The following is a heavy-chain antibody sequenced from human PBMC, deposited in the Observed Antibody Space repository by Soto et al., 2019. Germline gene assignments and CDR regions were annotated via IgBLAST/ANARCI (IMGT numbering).Heavy chain of an antibody. CDR3: ARGVLLDSYYFDY. J-gene: IGHJ4*02. D-gene: IGHD2-15*01. V-gene: IGHV1-3*01. Sequence: QVQLVQSGAEVKKPGASVKVSCKASGYTFTSYAMHWVRQAPGQRLEWMGWINAGNGNTKYSQKFQGRVTITRDTSASTAYMELSSLRYEDTAVYYCARGVLLDSYYFDYWGQGTLVTVSS. CDR1: GYTFTSYA. CDR2: INAGNGNT.